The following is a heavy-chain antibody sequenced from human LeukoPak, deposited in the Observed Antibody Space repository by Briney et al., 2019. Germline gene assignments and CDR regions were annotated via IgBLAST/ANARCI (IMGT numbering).Heavy chain of an antibody. CDR2: ISGDGSVT. CDR3: ASGAGTEYYGMDV. Sequence: GGSLRLSCAASGFTFSTYWMHWVRQAPGKGLVWVSRISGDGSVTTYADSVKGRFTISRDTAKNTLYLQMSSLRVEDTAVYYCASGAGTEYYGMDVWGQGTTVTVSS. D-gene: IGHD6-19*01. V-gene: IGHV3-74*01. CDR1: GFTFSTYW. J-gene: IGHJ6*02.